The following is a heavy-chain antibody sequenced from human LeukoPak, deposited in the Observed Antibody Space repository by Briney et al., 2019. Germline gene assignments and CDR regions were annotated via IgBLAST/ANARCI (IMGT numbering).Heavy chain of an antibody. CDR2: IYTSGST. J-gene: IGHJ6*03. CDR3: AREDYKFEQKLSERGYYYYMDV. Sequence: PSETLSLTCTVSGGSISSYYWSWIRQPAGKGLEWIGRIYTSGSTNYNPSLKSRVTMSVDTSKNQFSLKLSSVTAADTAVYYCAREDYKFEQKLSERGYYYYMDVWGKGTTVTVSS. CDR1: GGSISSYY. D-gene: IGHD6-13*01. V-gene: IGHV4-4*07.